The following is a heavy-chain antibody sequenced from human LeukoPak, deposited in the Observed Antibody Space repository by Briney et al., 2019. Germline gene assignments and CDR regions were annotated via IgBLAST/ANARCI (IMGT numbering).Heavy chain of an antibody. V-gene: IGHV1-69*04. D-gene: IGHD2-2*01. CDR2: IIPILGIA. J-gene: IGHJ5*02. Sequence: SVKVSCKASGGTFSSYAISWVRQAPGQGLGWMGRIIPILGIANYAQKFQGRVTITADKSTSTAYMELSSLRSEDTAVYYCARDFVVVPAAPFSDNWFDPWGQGTLVTVSS. CDR3: ARDFVVVPAAPFSDNWFDP. CDR1: GGTFSSYA.